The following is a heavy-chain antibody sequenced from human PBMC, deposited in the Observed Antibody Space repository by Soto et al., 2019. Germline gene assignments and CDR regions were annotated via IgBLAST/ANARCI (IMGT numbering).Heavy chain of an antibody. CDR1: GGSFSGYY. D-gene: IGHD4-17*01. Sequence: SEPLSLTCAVYGGSFSGYYWSWIRQPPGKGLEWIGEINHNGSTNYNPSLKSRVTISVDTSKNQFSLKLSSVTAADTAVYYCARGLFYGYGDYNDYWGKGTLVTVCS. CDR3: ARGLFYGYGDYNDY. V-gene: IGHV4-34*01. J-gene: IGHJ4*02. CDR2: INHNGST.